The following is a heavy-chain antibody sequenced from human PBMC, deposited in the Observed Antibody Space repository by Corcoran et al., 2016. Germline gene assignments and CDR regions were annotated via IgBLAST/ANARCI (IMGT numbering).Heavy chain of an antibody. CDR3: ARTAGEQRLGYFDY. CDR2: ISSSSSYI. V-gene: IGHV3-21*01. Sequence: EVQLVESGGGLVKPGGSLRLSCAASGFTFSTYSMNWVRQAPGKGLEWVSSISSSSSYIYYANSVKGRFTISRDNAKNSLYLQMNSLRAEDTAVYYCARTAGEQRLGYFDYWGHGTLVTVSS. D-gene: IGHD6-25*01. CDR1: GFTFSTYS. J-gene: IGHJ4*01.